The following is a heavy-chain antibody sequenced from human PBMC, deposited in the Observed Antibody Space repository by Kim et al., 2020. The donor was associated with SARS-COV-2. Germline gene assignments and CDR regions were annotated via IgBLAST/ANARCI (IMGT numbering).Heavy chain of an antibody. CDR1: GYTFTSYG. Sequence: ASVKVSCKASGYTFTSYGISWVRQAPGQGLEWMGWISAYNGNTNYAQKLQGRVTMTTDTSTSTAYMELRSLRSDDTAVYYCARDSRGDRGGPIVVVTVDYWGQGTLVTVSS. J-gene: IGHJ4*02. D-gene: IGHD2-21*02. CDR3: ARDSRGDRGGPIVVVTVDY. V-gene: IGHV1-18*04. CDR2: ISAYNGNT.